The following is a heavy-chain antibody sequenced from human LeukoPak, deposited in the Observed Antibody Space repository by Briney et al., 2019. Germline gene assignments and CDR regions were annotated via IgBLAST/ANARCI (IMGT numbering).Heavy chain of an antibody. CDR2: ISYHGTYK. D-gene: IGHD2-15*01. V-gene: IGHV3-30*04. CDR1: GFTFSNYA. CDR3: ANGAAATTFDY. Sequence: PGRSLRLSCAASGFTFSNYAMHWVRQAPGKGLEWVALISYHGTYKYYADSVKGRFTISRDNSKNTLYLQMNSLRAEDTAVYYCANGAAATTFDYWGQGTLVTVSS. J-gene: IGHJ4*02.